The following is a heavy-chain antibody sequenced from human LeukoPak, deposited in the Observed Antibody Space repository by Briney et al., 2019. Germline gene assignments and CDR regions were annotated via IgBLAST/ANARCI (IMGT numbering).Heavy chain of an antibody. V-gene: IGHV3-21*01. CDR2: ISSSSSYI. Sequence: GGSLRLSCAASGFTFSSYSMNWVRQAPGKGLEWVSSISSSSSYIYYADSVKGRFTISRDNAKNSLYLQMNSLRAEDTAVCYCARVRRAYYDSSGSDDAFDIWGQGTMVTVSS. CDR3: ARVRRAYYDSSGSDDAFDI. J-gene: IGHJ3*02. CDR1: GFTFSSYS. D-gene: IGHD3-22*01.